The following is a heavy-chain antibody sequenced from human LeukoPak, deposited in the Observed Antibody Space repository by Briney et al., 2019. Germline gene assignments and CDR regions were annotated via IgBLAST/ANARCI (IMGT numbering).Heavy chain of an antibody. Sequence: SGGSLRLSCAASGFTFSSYAMHWVRRAPGKGLEWVAVISYDGSNKYYADSVKGRFTISRDNSKNTLYLQMNSLRAEDTAVYYCARAITIFVMDVWGQGTTVTVSS. V-gene: IGHV3-30*04. CDR2: ISYDGSNK. D-gene: IGHD3-3*01. CDR1: GFTFSSYA. J-gene: IGHJ6*02. CDR3: ARAITIFVMDV.